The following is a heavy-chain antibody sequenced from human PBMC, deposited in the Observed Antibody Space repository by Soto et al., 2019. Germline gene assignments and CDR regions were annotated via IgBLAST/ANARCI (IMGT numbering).Heavy chain of an antibody. CDR3: ARGQLYYDILTGYFSSGMDA. CDR1: GFTFSSYD. CDR2: IGTAGDP. J-gene: IGHJ6*02. D-gene: IGHD3-9*01. V-gene: IGHV3-13*05. Sequence: GGSLRLSCAASGFTFSSYDMHWVRQATGKGLEWVSAIGTAGDPYYPGSVKGRFTISRENAKNSLYLQMNSLRAGDTAVYYCARGQLYYDILTGYFSSGMDAWGQGTTVTVSS.